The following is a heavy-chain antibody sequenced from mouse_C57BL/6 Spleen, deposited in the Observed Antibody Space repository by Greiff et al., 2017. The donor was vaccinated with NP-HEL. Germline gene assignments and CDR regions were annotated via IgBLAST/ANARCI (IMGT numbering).Heavy chain of an antibody. D-gene: IGHD1-1*01. Sequence: QVQLKQPGAELVMPGASVKLSCKASGYTFTSYWMHWVKQRPGQGLEWIGEIDPSDSYTNYNQKFKGKSTLTVDKSSSTAYMQLSSLTSEDSAVYYCARDITTVSYWGQGTTLTVSS. CDR3: ARDITTVSY. J-gene: IGHJ2*01. CDR2: IDPSDSYT. V-gene: IGHV1-69*01. CDR1: GYTFTSYW.